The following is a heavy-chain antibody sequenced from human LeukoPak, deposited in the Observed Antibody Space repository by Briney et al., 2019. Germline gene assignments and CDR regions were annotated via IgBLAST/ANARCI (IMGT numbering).Heavy chain of an antibody. J-gene: IGHJ4*02. CDR3: VREGLERRTNFDY. CDR1: GFTFTSHV. CDR2: ISMNVQTT. Sequence: PGGPPRLSCSASGFTFTSHVMHWVRQAPGKGLQYVSGISMNVQTTYYAGSVKGRFTISRDSSKNTVYLQMNSLTAEDTAVYYCVREGLERRTNFDYWGQGTLVSVSS. D-gene: IGHD1-1*01. V-gene: IGHV3-64D*06.